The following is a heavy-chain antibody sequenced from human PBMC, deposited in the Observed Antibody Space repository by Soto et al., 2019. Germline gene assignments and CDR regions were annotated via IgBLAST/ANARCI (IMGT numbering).Heavy chain of an antibody. CDR2: IYGNDDK. CDR1: GFSLSTFGMG. D-gene: IGHD2-21*02. Sequence: QITLKESGHTLVKPTQPLTLTGTFSGFSLSTFGMGVGWIRHPTGKAMEWLALIYGNDDKRYSPSLKSRLTITKDTAKNLVVLKMTSMAPVHTATYYCVNGRDSSPSAKWGQGTLVTVS. CDR3: VNGRDSSPSAK. V-gene: IGHV2-5*01. J-gene: IGHJ1*01.